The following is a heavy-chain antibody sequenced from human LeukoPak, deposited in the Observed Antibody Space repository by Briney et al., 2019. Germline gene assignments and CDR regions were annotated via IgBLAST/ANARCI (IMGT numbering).Heavy chain of an antibody. CDR1: GYTLTELS. Sequence: ASVKVSFKVSGYTLTELSMHWVRQAPGKGLEWMGGFDPEDGETIYAQKFQGRVTMTEDTSTDTAYMELSSLRSEDTAVYYCATDSGYGSGSYKPLDYWGQGTLVTVSS. CDR3: ATDSGYGSGSYKPLDY. D-gene: IGHD3-10*01. CDR2: FDPEDGET. V-gene: IGHV1-24*01. J-gene: IGHJ4*02.